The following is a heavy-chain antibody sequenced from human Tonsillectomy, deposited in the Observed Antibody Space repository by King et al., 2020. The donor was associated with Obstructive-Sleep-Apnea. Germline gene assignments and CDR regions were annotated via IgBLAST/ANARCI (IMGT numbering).Heavy chain of an antibody. V-gene: IGHV1-24*01. Sequence: VQLVESGAEVKKPGASVTVSCKVSGYTLTELSMHWVRQAPGKGLEWMGGFDPEDGETIYAQKFQGRVTMTEDTSTDTAYMELSSLRSEDTAVYYCATIGLTSDQLSYWGQGTLVTVSS. CDR1: GYTLTELS. D-gene: IGHD1-1*01. J-gene: IGHJ4*02. CDR2: FDPEDGET. CDR3: ATIGLTSDQLSY.